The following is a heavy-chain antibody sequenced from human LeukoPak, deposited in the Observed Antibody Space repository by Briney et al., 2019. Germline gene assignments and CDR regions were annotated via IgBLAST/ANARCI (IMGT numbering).Heavy chain of an antibody. J-gene: IGHJ3*02. CDR2: ISGSSSYI. Sequence: GGSLRLSCAASGFTFSSYSMNWVRQAPGKGLEWVSSISGSSSYIYYADSVKGRFTISRNNAKNSLYLQMNSLRAEDTAVYYCARVRDHYDFWSGGSDAFDIWGQGTMVTVSS. V-gene: IGHV3-21*01. CDR1: GFTFSSYS. CDR3: ARVRDHYDFWSGGSDAFDI. D-gene: IGHD3-3*01.